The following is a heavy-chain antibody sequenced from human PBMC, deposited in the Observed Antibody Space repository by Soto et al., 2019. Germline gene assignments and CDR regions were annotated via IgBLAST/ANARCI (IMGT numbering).Heavy chain of an antibody. V-gene: IGHV5-51*01. J-gene: IGHJ4*01. CDR2: IYPGDSDT. D-gene: IGHD4-17*01. Sequence: GESLKISCKGSGYIFSSYWIGWVRQVPGKGLEWMGNIYPGDSDTRYSPSFQGHVTISIDKSINTAYLQWTSLRASDTAMYYCARPYGGNSPCFDYWGQGSLVTAPQ. CDR1: GYIFSSYW. CDR3: ARPYGGNSPCFDY.